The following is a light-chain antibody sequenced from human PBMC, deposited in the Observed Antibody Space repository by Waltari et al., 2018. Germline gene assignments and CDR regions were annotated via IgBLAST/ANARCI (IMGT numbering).Light chain of an antibody. V-gene: IGLV2-14*01. J-gene: IGLJ1*01. Sequence: QSALTQPASVSGSPGQSITISCTGTSSDVGDYNSVSWYQQHPGKVPKLMIYEVSNRPSGVSNRFSGSKSGNTASLTISGLQAEDEADYFCSSYTSSSIYVFGTGTKVTV. CDR2: EVS. CDR1: SSDVGDYNS. CDR3: SSYTSSSIYV.